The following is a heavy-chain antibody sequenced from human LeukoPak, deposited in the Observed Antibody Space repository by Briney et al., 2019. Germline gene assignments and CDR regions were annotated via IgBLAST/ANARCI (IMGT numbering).Heavy chain of an antibody. J-gene: IGHJ3*01. CDR1: GFTFSSYA. D-gene: IGHD7-27*01. V-gene: IGHV3-23*01. CDR3: AKEFSATPRAAAQTGDAFDV. CDR2: ISGSGGST. Sequence: PGGSLRLSCAASGFTFSSYAMNWVRQAPGKGLEWVSAISGSGGSTYYADSVKGRFTVSRDSSKNTLYLQMNSLRAEDTAVYSCAKEFSATPRAAAQTGDAFDVWGQGTMVTVSS.